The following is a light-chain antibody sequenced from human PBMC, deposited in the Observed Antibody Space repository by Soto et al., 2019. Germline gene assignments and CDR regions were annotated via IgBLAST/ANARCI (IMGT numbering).Light chain of an antibody. V-gene: IGKV3-20*01. CDR3: QQYGRSPLT. Sequence: IVLTQSPGTLSLSPGERATLSCRASQSVSSNSLAWYQQKPGQAPRLLIYGASSRFTGIPDRFSGRGSGTDFTLTIRRLEPEDFAVYYCQQYGRSPLTFGGGTKVDIK. CDR2: GAS. J-gene: IGKJ4*01. CDR1: QSVSSNS.